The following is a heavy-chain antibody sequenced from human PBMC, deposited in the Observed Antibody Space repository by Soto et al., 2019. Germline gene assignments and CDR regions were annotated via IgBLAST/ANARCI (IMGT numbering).Heavy chain of an antibody. CDR1: GFTFSSYA. J-gene: IGHJ2*01. Sequence: QVQLVESGGGVVQPGRSLRLSCAASGFTFSSYAMHWVRQAPVKGLEWVAVISYDGSNKYYADSVKGRFTISRDNSKNTLYLQMNSLRAEDTAVYYCARDPSRGYSYGFPAWYFDLWGRGALVTVSS. D-gene: IGHD5-18*01. CDR3: ARDPSRGYSYGFPAWYFDL. CDR2: ISYDGSNK. V-gene: IGHV3-30-3*01.